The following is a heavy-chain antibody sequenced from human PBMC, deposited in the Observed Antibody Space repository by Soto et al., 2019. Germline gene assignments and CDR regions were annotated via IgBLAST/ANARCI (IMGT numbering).Heavy chain of an antibody. J-gene: IGHJ5*02. CDR1: GYTFTSYD. V-gene: IGHV1-8*01. D-gene: IGHD2-2*01. CDR2: MNPNSGNT. Sequence: ASVKVSCKASGYTFTSYDINWVRQATGQGLEWMGWMNPNSGNTGYAQKFQGRVTMTRNTSISTAYMELSSLRSEDTALYYCARAVVPAAKGLHGNWFDPWGQGTLVTVSS. CDR3: ARAVVPAAKGLHGNWFDP.